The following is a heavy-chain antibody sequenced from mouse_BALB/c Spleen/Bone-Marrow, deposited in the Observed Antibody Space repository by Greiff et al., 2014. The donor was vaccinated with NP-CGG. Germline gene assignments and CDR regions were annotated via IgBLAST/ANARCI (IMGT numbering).Heavy chain of an antibody. CDR1: GFSLTSYG. J-gene: IGHJ4*01. V-gene: IGHV2-5*01. CDR2: IWRGGST. D-gene: IGHD2-1*01. CDR3: AKRGLIYYGNYYAMDY. Sequence: QVQLKESGPGLVQPSQSLSITCTVSGFSLTSYGIHWVRQSPGKGLEWLGVIWRGGSTDYNAAFMSRLSITKDNSKSQVFFKMNSLQADDTAIYYCAKRGLIYYGNYYAMDYWGQGTSVTGSS.